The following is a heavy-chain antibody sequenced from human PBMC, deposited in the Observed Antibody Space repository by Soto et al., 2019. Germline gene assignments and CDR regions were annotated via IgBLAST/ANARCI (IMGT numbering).Heavy chain of an antibody. CDR1: GFTFDDYA. J-gene: IGHJ4*02. CDR3: AKDIYSSSSGQDY. V-gene: IGHV3-9*01. D-gene: IGHD6-6*01. CDR2: ISWNGGNI. Sequence: HPGGSLRLSCAASGFTFDDYAMHWVRQAPGKGLEWVSGISWNGGNIGYADSVKGRFTISRDNAKNSLFLQMNGLRADDTALYFCAKDIYSSSSGQDYWGQGTPVTVSS.